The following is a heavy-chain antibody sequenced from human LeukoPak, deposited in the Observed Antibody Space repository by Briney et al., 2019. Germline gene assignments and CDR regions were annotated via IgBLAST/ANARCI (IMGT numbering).Heavy chain of an antibody. Sequence: QPGGSLRLSCAASGFTFSSYWMHWVRQAPGKGLVWVAVISYDGSNKYYADSVKGRFTISRDNAKNTLYLQMNSLRAEDMAVYYCARAGWGSDVDYWGQGTLVTVSS. CDR2: ISYDGSNK. CDR1: GFTFSSYW. D-gene: IGHD3-16*01. J-gene: IGHJ4*02. CDR3: ARAGWGSDVDY. V-gene: IGHV3-30*03.